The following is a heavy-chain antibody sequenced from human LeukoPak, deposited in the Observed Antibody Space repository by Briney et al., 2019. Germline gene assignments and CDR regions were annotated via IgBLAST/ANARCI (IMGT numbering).Heavy chain of an antibody. Sequence: GGSLRLSCAAWGFTFSDYYMSWLRQAPGKGGEGVSYISISVSTIYYAASVKGPFPISSDNAKNSLYLQMNSLRAEDTAVYYCATREDTNPGDYWGQGTLVTVSS. V-gene: IGHV3-11*01. CDR3: ATREDTNPGDY. CDR1: GFTFSDYY. D-gene: IGHD2-15*01. J-gene: IGHJ4*02. CDR2: ISISVSTI.